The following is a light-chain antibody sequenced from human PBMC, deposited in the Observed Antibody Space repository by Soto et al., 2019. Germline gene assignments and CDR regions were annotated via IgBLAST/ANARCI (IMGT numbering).Light chain of an antibody. CDR1: SSNIGNNY. Sequence: QSALTQPPSVSAAPGQTVTISCSGSSSNIGNNYVSWYQQLPGTAPKLLIYENIKRPSGTPDRFSGSKSGTSATLGITGLQTGDEADYYCGTWDSSLRAGVFGGGTKVTVL. CDR2: ENI. J-gene: IGLJ2*01. V-gene: IGLV1-51*02. CDR3: GTWDSSLRAGV.